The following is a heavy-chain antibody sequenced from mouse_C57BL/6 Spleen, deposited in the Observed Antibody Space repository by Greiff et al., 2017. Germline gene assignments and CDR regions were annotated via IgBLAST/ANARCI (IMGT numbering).Heavy chain of an antibody. D-gene: IGHD2-1*01. CDR3: ARSHSLYGNLGY. CDR2: IDPANGNT. J-gene: IGHJ2*01. V-gene: IGHV14-3*01. CDR1: GFNIKNTY. Sequence: VQLQQSVAELVRPGASVKLSCTASGFNIKNTYMPWVKQRPEQGLEWIGRIDPANGNTKYAPKFQGKATLTADTSSNTAYLQLSSLTSEDTAIYYCARSHSLYGNLGYWGQGTTLTVAS.